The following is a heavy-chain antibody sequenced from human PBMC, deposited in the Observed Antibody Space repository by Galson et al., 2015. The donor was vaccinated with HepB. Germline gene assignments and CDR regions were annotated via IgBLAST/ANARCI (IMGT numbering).Heavy chain of an antibody. CDR1: GVTFNSYA. CDR2: ISYDGSNT. CDR3: ARDWLIAVAQDY. Sequence: SLRLSCAAPGVTFNSYAMHWVRKAPGKGLAWVAVISYDGSNTYYADSVKGRFAISRDNSNNTLYLQMNSLRAEDTAVYYCARDWLIAVAQDYWGQGTLVTVSS. D-gene: IGHD6-19*01. V-gene: IGHV3-30*09. J-gene: IGHJ4*02.